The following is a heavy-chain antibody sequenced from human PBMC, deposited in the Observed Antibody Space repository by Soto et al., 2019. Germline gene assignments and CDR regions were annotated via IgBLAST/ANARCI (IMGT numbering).Heavy chain of an antibody. CDR1: GFTFSSYA. D-gene: IGHD2-15*01. J-gene: IGHJ4*02. V-gene: IGHV3-23*01. Sequence: GGSLRLSCAASGFTFSSYAMSWVRQAPGKGLEWVSAISGSGGSTYYADSVKGRFTISRDNSKNTLYLQMNSLRAEDTAVYYCAKDLDIVVMVAATCFDYWGQETLVTVSS. CDR2: ISGSGGST. CDR3: AKDLDIVVMVAATCFDY.